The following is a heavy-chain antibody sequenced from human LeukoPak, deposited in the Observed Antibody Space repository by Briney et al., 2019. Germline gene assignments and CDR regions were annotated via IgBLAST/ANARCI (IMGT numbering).Heavy chain of an antibody. V-gene: IGHV4-31*03. D-gene: IGHD4-17*01. CDR1: GGSISSGGYY. Sequence: SETLSLTCTVSGGSISSGGYYWSWIRQHPGKGLEWIGYIYYSGSTYYNPSLKSRVTISVDTSKNQFSLKLSSVTAADTAVYYCARGTVTGFDCWGQGTLVTVSS. J-gene: IGHJ4*02. CDR2: IYYSGST. CDR3: ARGTVTGFDC.